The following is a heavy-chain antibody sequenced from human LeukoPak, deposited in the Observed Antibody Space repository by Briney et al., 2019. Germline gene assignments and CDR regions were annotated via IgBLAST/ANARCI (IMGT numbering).Heavy chain of an antibody. Sequence: PSETLSLTCTVSGGSISSYYWSWIRQPPGKGLEWIGYIYYSGSTNYNPSLMSRVTISVDTSKNQFSLKLSSVTAADTAVYYCARGGLTGYSSGWYDYWGQGTLVTVSS. V-gene: IGHV4-59*01. CDR3: ARGGLTGYSSGWYDY. J-gene: IGHJ4*02. CDR1: GGSISSYY. D-gene: IGHD6-19*01. CDR2: IYYSGST.